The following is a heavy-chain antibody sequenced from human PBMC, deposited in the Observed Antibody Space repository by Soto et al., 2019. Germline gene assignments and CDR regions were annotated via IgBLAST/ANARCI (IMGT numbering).Heavy chain of an antibody. CDR2: ISYDGSNK. CDR3: AKDGPYDTTLGAFDI. D-gene: IGHD3-22*01. Sequence: QVQLVESGGGVVQPGRSLRLSCAASGFTFSSYGMHWVRQAPGKGLEWVAVISYDGSNKYYADSVKGRFTISRDNSKNPLYLQMNSLRAEDTAVYYCAKDGPYDTTLGAFDIWGQGTMVTVSS. J-gene: IGHJ3*02. V-gene: IGHV3-30*18. CDR1: GFTFSSYG.